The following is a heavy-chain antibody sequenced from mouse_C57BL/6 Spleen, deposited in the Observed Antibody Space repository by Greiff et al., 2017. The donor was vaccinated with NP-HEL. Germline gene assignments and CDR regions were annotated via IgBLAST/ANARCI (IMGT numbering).Heavy chain of an antibody. J-gene: IGHJ1*03. CDR2: ISYDGSN. Sequence: ESGPGLVKPSQSLSLTCSVTGYSITSGYYWNWIRQFPGNKLEWMGYISYDGSNNYNPSLKNRIAITRDTSKHQFFLKLNSVTTEDTATYYCAMYYYVSSYDWYFDVWGTGTTVTVSS. V-gene: IGHV3-6*01. CDR3: AMYYYVSSYDWYFDV. CDR1: GYSITSGYY. D-gene: IGHD1-1*01.